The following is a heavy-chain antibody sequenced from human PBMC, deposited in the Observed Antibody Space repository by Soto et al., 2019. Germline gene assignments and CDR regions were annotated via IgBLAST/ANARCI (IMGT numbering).Heavy chain of an antibody. CDR3: ARVGAPLDDTFDI. Sequence: QVQLVESGGGLVKPGGSLRLSCADSGFTFSDYYMSWIRQAPGKGLEWISCISSSGNSIYYADSVRGRFTISRDNAQNSLYLQMDSLRAEDTAVYYCARVGAPLDDTFDIWGQGTMVTVSS. J-gene: IGHJ3*02. V-gene: IGHV3-11*01. CDR1: GFTFSDYY. D-gene: IGHD1-1*01. CDR2: ISSSGNSI.